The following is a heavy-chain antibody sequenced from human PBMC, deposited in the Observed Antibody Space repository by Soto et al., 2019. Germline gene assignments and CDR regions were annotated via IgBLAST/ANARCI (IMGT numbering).Heavy chain of an antibody. D-gene: IGHD3-10*02. Sequence: PFGPQRHSCAAAQCTFSDHSMGWIRQAPGKGLEWVSFSSNSGTLTKYADSVKGRFTISRDNAKNSLYLQINNLRGEDTAIYFCARSGDNYNVLDYWGPGTPVTVSS. CDR3: ARSGDNYNVLDY. J-gene: IGHJ4*02. CDR1: QCTFSDHS. V-gene: IGHV3-11*03. CDR2: SSNSGTLT.